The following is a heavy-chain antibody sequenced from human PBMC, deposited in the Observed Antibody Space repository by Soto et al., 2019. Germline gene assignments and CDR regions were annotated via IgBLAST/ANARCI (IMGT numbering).Heavy chain of an antibody. CDR2: IYPGDSDT. V-gene: IGHV5-51*01. J-gene: IGHJ5*02. Sequence: GESLKISCKGSGYSFTSYWIGWVRQMPGKGLEWMGIIYPGDSDTRYSPSFQGQVTISADKSIGTAYLQWSSLKASDTAMYYCARIMVREVKWTNWFDPWGQGTLVTVSS. D-gene: IGHD3-10*01. CDR3: ARIMVREVKWTNWFDP. CDR1: GYSFTSYW.